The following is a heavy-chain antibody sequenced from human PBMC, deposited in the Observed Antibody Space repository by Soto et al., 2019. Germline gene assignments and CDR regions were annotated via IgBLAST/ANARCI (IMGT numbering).Heavy chain of an antibody. D-gene: IGHD2-15*01. CDR2: TYYSGST. V-gene: IGHV4-39*02. CDR3: ATVVVVAAGFDP. CDR1: GVSISSSTYY. J-gene: IGHJ5*02. Sequence: QLQLQESGPGLVKPSETLSLTCTVSGVSISSSTYYWGWIRQPPGKGLEWIGTTYYSGSTYYSPSLESRVSLPVDTSKHHFSLRLSSVTAADTAVYYCATVVVVAAGFDPWGQGTLVTVSS.